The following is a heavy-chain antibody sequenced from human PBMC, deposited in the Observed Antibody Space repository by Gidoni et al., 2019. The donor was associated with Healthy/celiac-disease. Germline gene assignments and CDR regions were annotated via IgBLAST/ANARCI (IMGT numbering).Heavy chain of an antibody. CDR1: GFTFSSYG. CDR2: IRYDGSNK. Sequence: QVQLVESGGGVVQPGGSLRLSCAASGFTFSSYGMHWVRQAPGKGLEWVAFIRYDGSNKYYADSVKGRFTISRDNSKNTLYLQMNSLRAEDTAVYYCAKDRRGGMAAAGTVIDYWGQGTLVTVSS. V-gene: IGHV3-30*02. CDR3: AKDRRGGMAAAGTVIDY. J-gene: IGHJ4*02. D-gene: IGHD6-13*01.